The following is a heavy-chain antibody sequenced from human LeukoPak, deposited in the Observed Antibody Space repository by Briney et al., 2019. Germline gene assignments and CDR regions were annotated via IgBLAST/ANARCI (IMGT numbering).Heavy chain of an antibody. D-gene: IGHD5-12*01. J-gene: IGHJ4*02. CDR2: ISWNSGSI. Sequence: GRSLRLSCAASGFTFDDYAMHWVRQAPGKGLEWVSGISWNSGSIGYADSVKGRFTISRDNARNSLYLQMNSLRAEDTALYYCAKSGKRSSDSGHDYFDYWGQGTLVTVSS. CDR3: AKSGKRSSDSGHDYFDY. CDR1: GFTFDDYA. V-gene: IGHV3-9*01.